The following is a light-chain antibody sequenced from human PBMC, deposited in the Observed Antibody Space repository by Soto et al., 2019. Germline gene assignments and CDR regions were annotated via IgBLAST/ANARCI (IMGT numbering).Light chain of an antibody. CDR2: GAS. CDR3: QQYGSSRWT. J-gene: IGKJ1*01. Sequence: IVLKQSPGTLSLSPGERATLSCRASQSVSSSYLAWYQQNRGQAPRLLIYGASSRAPGIPDRFGGSGSGTDFTLTISRLEPEDFAVYYCQQYGSSRWTFGQGTKVDI. V-gene: IGKV3-20*01. CDR1: QSVSSSY.